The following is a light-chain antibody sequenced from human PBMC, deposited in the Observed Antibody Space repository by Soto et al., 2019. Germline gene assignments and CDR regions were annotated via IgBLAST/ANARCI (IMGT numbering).Light chain of an antibody. V-gene: IGLV7-46*01. CDR3: LLSYGGAYVV. J-gene: IGLJ2*01. Sequence: AVVTQEPSLTVSPGGTVTLTCGSSTGAVTSGHYPYWCQQKPGQAPRTLIYDTSNKHSWTPARFSGSLLGGKAALTLSGAQPEDEAEYYCLLSYGGAYVVFGGGTKVTVL. CDR1: TGAVTSGHY. CDR2: DTS.